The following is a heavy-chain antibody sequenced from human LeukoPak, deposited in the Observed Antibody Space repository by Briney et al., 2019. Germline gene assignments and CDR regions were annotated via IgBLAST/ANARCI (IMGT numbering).Heavy chain of an antibody. D-gene: IGHD2-2*01. CDR3: ARVDCSSTSCHEFDY. Sequence: KPGGSLRLSCAASGFAFSDYYMSWIRQAPGKGLEWVSYIRSSGSTIYYADSVKGRFTISRDNAKNSLYLQMNSLRAEDAAVYYCARVDCSSTSCHEFDYWGQGTLVTVSS. CDR2: IRSSGSTI. V-gene: IGHV3-11*04. CDR1: GFAFSDYY. J-gene: IGHJ4*02.